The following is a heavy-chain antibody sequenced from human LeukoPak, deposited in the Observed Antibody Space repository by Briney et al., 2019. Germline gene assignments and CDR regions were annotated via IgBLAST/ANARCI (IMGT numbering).Heavy chain of an antibody. CDR1: GFLVTNYY. V-gene: IGHV3-53*01. Sequence: GGSLRLSCAASGFLVTNYYMAWVRQAPGKGLEWVSGIYTDADTYYADSVKGRFTLSRDNSKNTLYLQLNSLRAEDAAVYYCARDSYGNGRDKDAFDVWGQGTVVTVSS. J-gene: IGHJ3*01. D-gene: IGHD3-10*01. CDR2: IYTDADT. CDR3: ARDSYGNGRDKDAFDV.